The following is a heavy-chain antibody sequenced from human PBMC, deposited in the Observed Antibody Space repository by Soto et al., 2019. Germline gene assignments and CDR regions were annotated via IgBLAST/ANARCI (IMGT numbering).Heavy chain of an antibody. J-gene: IGHJ4*02. Sequence: EVDLVESGGGLAQPGRSLRLSCVASGFTFDDHGMHWVRQIPGRGLEWVSGISWNSGSIGYAESVKGRFTIFRDNAKNSLYVEMNSLRQEDTALYYCVRDTSSGWHLKDHWGQGVKVSVSS. D-gene: IGHD3-9*01. CDR3: VRDTSSGWHLKDH. V-gene: IGHV3-9*01. CDR1: GFTFDDHG. CDR2: ISWNSGSI.